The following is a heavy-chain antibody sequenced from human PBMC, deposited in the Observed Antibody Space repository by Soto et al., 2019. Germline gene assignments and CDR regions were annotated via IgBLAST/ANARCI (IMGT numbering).Heavy chain of an antibody. V-gene: IGHV3-30-3*01. CDR1: GFTFSSYA. CDR3: ARESYGGRWFDP. J-gene: IGHJ5*02. D-gene: IGHD2-15*01. CDR2: ISYDGSNK. Sequence: QVQLVESGGGVVQPGRSLRLSCAVSGFTFSSYAMHWVRQAPGKGLEWVAVISYDGSNKYYADSVKGRFTISRDNSKNTLYLQMNSLRAEDTAVYYCARESYGGRWFDPWGQGTLVTVSS.